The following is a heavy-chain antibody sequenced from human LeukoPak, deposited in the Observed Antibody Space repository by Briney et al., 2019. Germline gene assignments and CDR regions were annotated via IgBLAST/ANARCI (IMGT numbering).Heavy chain of an antibody. CDR1: GGTFSSYA. D-gene: IGHD5-12*01. V-gene: IGHV1-69*05. CDR3: ARDNYDMWLRRSYYYYYMDV. CDR2: IIPILGTA. J-gene: IGHJ6*03. Sequence: ASVTVSCKASGGTFSSYAISWVRQAPGQGLEWMGGIIPILGTANYAQKFQGRVTITTDETTSTAYMELSSLRSEDTAVYYCARDNYDMWLRRSYYYYYMDVWGKGTTVTVSS.